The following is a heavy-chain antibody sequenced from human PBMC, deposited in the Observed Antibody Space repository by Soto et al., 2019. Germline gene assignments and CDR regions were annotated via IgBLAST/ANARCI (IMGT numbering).Heavy chain of an antibody. D-gene: IGHD3-3*01. CDR3: ARAPARLRFLDWLQNPGYYYGMDV. CDR2: FSAYNGNA. V-gene: IGHV1-18*01. CDR1: GSTNTSYG. J-gene: IGHJ6*02. Sequence: ASVMVSVKASGSTNTSYGISRVRQAPGQGREWMGRFSAYNGNANYAQKLQGRVTMTTDTSTSTAYMELRSLRSDDTAVYYCARAPARLRFLDWLQNPGYYYGMDVWGQGTTVTVSS.